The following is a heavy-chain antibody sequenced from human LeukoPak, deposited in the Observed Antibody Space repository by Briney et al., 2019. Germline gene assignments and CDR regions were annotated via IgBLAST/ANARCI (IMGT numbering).Heavy chain of an antibody. CDR1: GGPFSSRA. D-gene: IGHD4-11*01. CDR3: ARLMTTYYYFDY. V-gene: IGHV1-69*05. J-gene: IGHJ4*02. Sequence: GASVKVSCKASGGPFSSRAIYWVRQAPGQGLELMGGIIPLFGTPDYAQKFQGRVTVTTDESTSTAYMELSSLRSDDTAVYYCARLMTTYYYFDYWGQGTLVAVAS. CDR2: IIPLFGTP.